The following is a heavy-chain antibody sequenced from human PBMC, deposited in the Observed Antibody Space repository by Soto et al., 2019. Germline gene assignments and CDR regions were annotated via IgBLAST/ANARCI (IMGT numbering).Heavy chain of an antibody. CDR1: GFTFSSYA. Sequence: GGSLRLSCAASGFTFSSYAMHWVRQAPGKGLEWVAVISYDGSNKYYADSVKGRFTISRDNSKNTLYLQMNSLRAGDTAVYYCASLYDSSGYYPHGAFDIWGQGTMVTVSS. V-gene: IGHV3-30-3*01. J-gene: IGHJ3*02. D-gene: IGHD3-22*01. CDR2: ISYDGSNK. CDR3: ASLYDSSGYYPHGAFDI.